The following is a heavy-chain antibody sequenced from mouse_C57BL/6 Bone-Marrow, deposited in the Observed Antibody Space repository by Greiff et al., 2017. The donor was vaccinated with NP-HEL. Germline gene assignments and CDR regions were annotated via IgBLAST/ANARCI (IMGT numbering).Heavy chain of an antibody. CDR3: AREGNWRDPCDY. D-gene: IGHD2-1*01. J-gene: IGHJ2*01. V-gene: IGHV1-59*01. CDR1: GYTFTSYW. CDR2: IDPSDSYT. Sequence: QVQLQQPGAELVRPGTSVKLSCKASGYTFTSYWMHWVKQRPGQGLEWIGVIDPSDSYTNYNQKFKGKATLTVDTSSSTAYMQLSSLTSEDSAVYYCAREGNWRDPCDYWGQGTTLTVSS.